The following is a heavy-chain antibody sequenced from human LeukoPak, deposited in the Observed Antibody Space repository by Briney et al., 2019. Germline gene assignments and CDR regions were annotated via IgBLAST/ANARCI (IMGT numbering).Heavy chain of an antibody. Sequence: SETLSLTCSVSGDSISTSSYYWGWIRQPPGKGLEWIGTIYYSGSTYYNPSLTSRVTISVDTSKNQFSLKLSSVTAADTAVYYCARLAVRGVNAAEFDPWGQGTLVTVSS. D-gene: IGHD3-10*01. CDR2: IYYSGST. V-gene: IGHV4-39*01. J-gene: IGHJ5*02. CDR1: GDSISTSSYY. CDR3: ARLAVRGVNAAEFDP.